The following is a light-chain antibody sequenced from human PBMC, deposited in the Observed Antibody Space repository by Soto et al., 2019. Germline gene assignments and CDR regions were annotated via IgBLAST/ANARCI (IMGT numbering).Light chain of an antibody. CDR2: DAS. CDR3: QQYNSYLYT. J-gene: IGKJ2*01. V-gene: IGKV1-5*01. Sequence: DIQMTQSPSTLSASVGDRVTITCRASQSIRSWLAWYQQKPGKAPKLLIYDASSLESGVPSRFSGSGSGTEFTLTIGSLQPDDFATYSCQQYNSYLYTFGQGTKLEIK. CDR1: QSIRSW.